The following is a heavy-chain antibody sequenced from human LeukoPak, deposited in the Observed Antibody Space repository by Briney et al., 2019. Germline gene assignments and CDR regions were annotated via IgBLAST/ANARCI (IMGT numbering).Heavy chain of an antibody. Sequence: GGSLRLSCAASGFTFSSYAMSWVRQAPGKGLEWVSLIGGSGGNTYYADSVKGRFTISRDNSKNTLYLQMNSLRAEDTAVYYCARGPLIAAAGTWWGQGTLVTVSS. CDR1: GFTFSSYA. CDR3: ARGPLIAAAGTW. D-gene: IGHD6-13*01. V-gene: IGHV3-23*01. CDR2: IGGSGGNT. J-gene: IGHJ4*02.